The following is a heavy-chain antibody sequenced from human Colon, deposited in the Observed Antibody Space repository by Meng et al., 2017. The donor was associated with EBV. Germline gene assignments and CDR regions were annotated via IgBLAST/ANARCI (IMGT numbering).Heavy chain of an antibody. CDR3: ARRPTGIDY. Sequence: QVQLRESGPALVKPSETLSLPCAVSGYSSTNHNWWAWVRQPPGKGLEWIGEIIHGGSPSYNPSLKSRVTISIDTSKNQLSLMLSSVTAADTAVYYCARRPTGIDYWGQGTLVTVSS. CDR2: IIHGGSP. J-gene: IGHJ4*02. CDR1: GYSSTNHNW. D-gene: IGHD2-8*02. V-gene: IGHV4-4*02.